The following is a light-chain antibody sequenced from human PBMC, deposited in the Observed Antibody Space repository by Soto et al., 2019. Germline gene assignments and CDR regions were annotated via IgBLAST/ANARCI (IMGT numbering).Light chain of an antibody. J-gene: IGKJ1*01. Sequence: EIVMTQSPATLSVSLGERATLSCRASQSVSSKLAWYQQKPGKAPRLLIYGASTRASGVPARFSGSGSGTEFTLTISSLQSEDFAVYCCQQYNNSWTFGQGTKVDIK. CDR1: QSVSSK. V-gene: IGKV3-15*01. CDR2: GAS. CDR3: QQYNNSWT.